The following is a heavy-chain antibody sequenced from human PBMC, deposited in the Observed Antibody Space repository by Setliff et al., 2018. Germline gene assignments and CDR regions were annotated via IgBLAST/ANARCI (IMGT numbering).Heavy chain of an antibody. CDR1: GGSVGSGNFY. V-gene: IGHV4-61*02. CDR3: AGTPARGTTWLSPFDY. Sequence: PSETLSLTCTVSGGSVGSGNFYWSWIRQTAGKGLEWIGLIQSSGNTNYNPSLQSRATTSIDTSKNQISLKITSVTAADTALYSCAGTPARGTTWLSPFDYWGQG. J-gene: IGHJ4*02. CDR2: IQSSGNT. D-gene: IGHD3-9*01.